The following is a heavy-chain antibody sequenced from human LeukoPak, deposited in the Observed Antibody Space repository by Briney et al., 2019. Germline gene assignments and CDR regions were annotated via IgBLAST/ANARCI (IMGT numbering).Heavy chain of an antibody. CDR1: GGSISSYY. V-gene: IGHV4-59*01. CDR3: ARSPYYYDSSGYYYLWFDP. J-gene: IGHJ5*02. D-gene: IGHD3-22*01. Sequence: SETLSLTCTVSGGSISSYYWSWIRQPPGKGLEWIGYIYYSGSTNYNPSLKSRVTISVDTSKNQLSLKLSSVTAADTAVYYCARSPYYYDSSGYYYLWFDPWGQGTLVTVSS. CDR2: IYYSGST.